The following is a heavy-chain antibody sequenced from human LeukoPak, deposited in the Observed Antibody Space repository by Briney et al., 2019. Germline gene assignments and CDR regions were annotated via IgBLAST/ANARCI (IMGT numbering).Heavy chain of an antibody. CDR1: GYTFTSYG. Sequence: ASVKVSCKASGYTFTSYGISWVRQAPGQGLEWMGWISAYNGNTNYAQKLQGRVTMTTDTSTSTAYMELRSLRSDDTAVYYCARARYCSSTSCYWWFDPWGQGTLVIASS. D-gene: IGHD2-2*01. CDR2: ISAYNGNT. CDR3: ARARYCSSTSCYWWFDP. V-gene: IGHV1-18*01. J-gene: IGHJ5*02.